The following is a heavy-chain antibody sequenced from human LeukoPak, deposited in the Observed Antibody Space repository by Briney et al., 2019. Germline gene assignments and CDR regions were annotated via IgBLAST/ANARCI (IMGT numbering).Heavy chain of an antibody. Sequence: FGTPFLTRAVFGGFFSWFQLGWVRPPPGEGLGWVGGINHSGSTNYNPSLKSRVTISVDTSKNQFSLKLSSVTAADTAVYYCARISNYYGSGSYYWYFDYWGQGTLVTVSS. V-gene: IGHV4-34*01. CDR2: INHSGST. J-gene: IGHJ4*02. D-gene: IGHD3-10*01. CDR3: ARISNYYGSGSYYWYFDY. CDR1: GGFFSWFQ.